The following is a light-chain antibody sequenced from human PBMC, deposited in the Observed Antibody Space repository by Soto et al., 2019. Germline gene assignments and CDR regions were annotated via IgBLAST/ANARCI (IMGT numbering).Light chain of an antibody. CDR2: GAS. J-gene: IGKJ5*01. Sequence: EIVLTQSPGTLSLSPGERATLSCRASQSVSSSYLAWYQQKPGQAPRLLIYGASSRATGIPDRFSGSGSRTDFTLTISRLEPEAFSVYYYQQYDSSPITFGQGTRLEIK. CDR3: QQYDSSPIT. V-gene: IGKV3-20*01. CDR1: QSVSSSY.